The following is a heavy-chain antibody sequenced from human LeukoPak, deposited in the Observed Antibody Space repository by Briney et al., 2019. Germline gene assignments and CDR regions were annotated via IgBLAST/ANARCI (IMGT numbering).Heavy chain of an antibody. V-gene: IGHV7-4-1*02. CDR3: ARALDSLGGLSLPDY. D-gene: IGHD3-16*02. J-gene: IGHJ4*02. Sequence: ASVKVSCKASGYTFTSYAMNWVRHAPGQGLEWMGWINTNTGNPTYAQGFTGRFVFSLDTSVSTAYLQISDLKAEDTAVYFCARALDSLGGLSLPDYWGQGTLVTVSS. CDR2: INTNTGNP. CDR1: GYTFTSYA.